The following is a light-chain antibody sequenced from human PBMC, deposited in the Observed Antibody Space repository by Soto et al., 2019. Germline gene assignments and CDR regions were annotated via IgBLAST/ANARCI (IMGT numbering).Light chain of an antibody. J-gene: IGKJ2*01. CDR2: GAS. V-gene: IGKV3-20*01. Sequence: EIVLTQSPGTLSLSPGERATISCRASQSVSSSYLAWYQQKPGQAPRLLIYGASSRATGIPDRFRGSGSGTDFTLTISRLEPEDFAVYYCQQYGSSPRTFGQGTKLEIK. CDR1: QSVSSSY. CDR3: QQYGSSPRT.